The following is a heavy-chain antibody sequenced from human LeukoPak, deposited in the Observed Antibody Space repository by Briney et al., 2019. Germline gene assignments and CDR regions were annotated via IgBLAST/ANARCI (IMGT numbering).Heavy chain of an antibody. Sequence: ASVKVSCKASGYTFTSYYMHWVRQAPGQGLEWMGIINPSGGSTSYAQKFQGRVTMTRDTSTSTVYMELSSLRSEDTAVYYCASCSSYYYDSSGLALPPLTGGYYYYGMDVWGQGTTVTVSS. D-gene: IGHD3-22*01. V-gene: IGHV1-46*01. J-gene: IGHJ6*02. CDR3: ASCSSYYYDSSGLALPPLTGGYYYYGMDV. CDR1: GYTFTSYY. CDR2: INPSGGST.